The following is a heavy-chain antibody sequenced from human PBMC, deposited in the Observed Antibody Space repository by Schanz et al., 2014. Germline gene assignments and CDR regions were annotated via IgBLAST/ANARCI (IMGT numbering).Heavy chain of an antibody. D-gene: IGHD5-12*01. CDR3: AGAVATIRADSFDI. V-gene: IGHV3-21*01. CDR1: GFIFSAYT. Sequence: EVQLLESGGGLVKPGESLRLSCAASGFIFSAYTMNWVRQAPGKGLEWVSSISSGGRNISYADSLKGRFTISRDNSKNTLFLQMSSLRAEDTAVYYCAGAVATIRADSFDIWGQGTMVAVSS. J-gene: IGHJ3*02. CDR2: ISSGGRNI.